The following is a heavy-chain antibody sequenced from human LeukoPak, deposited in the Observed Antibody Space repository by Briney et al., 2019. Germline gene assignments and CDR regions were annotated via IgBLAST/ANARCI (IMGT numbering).Heavy chain of an antibody. Sequence: PGGSLRLSCAASGFTFSSYWMHWVRQAPGKGLVWVSRINSDGSSTSYADSVKGRFTISRDNAKNTLYLQMNSLRAEDTAVYYCARDSPDYDSSGYYYAPSYYFDYWGQGTLVTVSS. CDR3: ARDSPDYDSSGYYYAPSYYFDY. CDR1: GFTFSSYW. J-gene: IGHJ4*02. D-gene: IGHD3-22*01. CDR2: INSDGSST. V-gene: IGHV3-74*01.